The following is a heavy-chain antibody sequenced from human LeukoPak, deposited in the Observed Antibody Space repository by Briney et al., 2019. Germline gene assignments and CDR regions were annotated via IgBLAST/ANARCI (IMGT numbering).Heavy chain of an antibody. CDR1: GYSFTSYW. D-gene: IGHD3-22*01. Sequence: GESLKISCKGSGYSFTSYWIGWVRQMSGKGLEWMGIIYPGDSEAIYSPSFQGQVTISADKSISTAYLQWSSLKASDTAMYYCARIRYDSSGYYYRSWGQGTLVTVSS. J-gene: IGHJ4*02. V-gene: IGHV5-51*01. CDR3: ARIRYDSSGYYYRS. CDR2: IYPGDSEA.